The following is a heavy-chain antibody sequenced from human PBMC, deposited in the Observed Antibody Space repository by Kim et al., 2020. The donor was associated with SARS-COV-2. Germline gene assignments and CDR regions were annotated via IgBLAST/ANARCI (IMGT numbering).Heavy chain of an antibody. CDR3: ARQDAGSGWYFAGNWFDP. J-gene: IGHJ5*02. CDR2: IYYSGST. D-gene: IGHD6-19*01. V-gene: IGHV4-39*01. Sequence: SETLSLTCTVSGGSISSSSYYWGWIRQPPGKGLEWIGSIYYSGSTYYNPSLKSRVTISVDTSKNQFSLKLSSVTAADTAVYYCARQDAGSGWYFAGNWFDPWGQGTLAT. CDR1: GGSISSSSYY.